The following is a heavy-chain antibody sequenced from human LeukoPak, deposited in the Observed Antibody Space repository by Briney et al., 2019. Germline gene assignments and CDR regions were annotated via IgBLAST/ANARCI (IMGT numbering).Heavy chain of an antibody. D-gene: IGHD6-19*01. J-gene: IGHJ6*02. V-gene: IGHV3-30-3*01. CDR3: AGDSVSSGWYVGYYYGMDV. CDR1: GFTFSSYA. CDR2: ISYDGSNK. Sequence: GGSLRLSCAASGFTFSSYAMHWVRQAPGKGLEWVAVISYDGSNKYYADSVKGRFTISRDNSKNTLYLQMNSLRAEDTAVYYCAGDSVSSGWYVGYYYGMDVWGQGTTVTVSS.